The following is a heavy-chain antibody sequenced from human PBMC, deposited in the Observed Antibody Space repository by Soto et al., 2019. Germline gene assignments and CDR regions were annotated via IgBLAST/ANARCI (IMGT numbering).Heavy chain of an antibody. D-gene: IGHD3-16*01. CDR2: IKQDGREK. Sequence: GGSLRLSCAASGCSFSSYWMTWVRQAPGKGLEWVANIKQDGREKYYVASVKGRFTISRDNAKNLVYLQMDSLTPDDTAVYFCAGDGVRNGAYNGWLDPCGKGTRVPVSS. V-gene: IGHV3-7*03. J-gene: IGHJ5*02. CDR3: AGDGVRNGAYNGWLDP. CDR1: GCSFSSYW.